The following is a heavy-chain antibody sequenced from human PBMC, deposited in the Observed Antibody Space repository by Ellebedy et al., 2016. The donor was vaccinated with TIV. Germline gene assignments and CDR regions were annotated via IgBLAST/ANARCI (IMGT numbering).Heavy chain of an antibody. Sequence: GESLKISCAASGFTFSSYWMHWVRQAPGKGLVWVSRINGDGSSTSYADSVKGRFTISRDNAKNTVYLQMNSLRAEDTAVYYCARGYSGNYRIDYWGQGTLVTVSS. CDR1: GFTFSSYW. D-gene: IGHD1-26*01. J-gene: IGHJ4*02. V-gene: IGHV3-74*01. CDR3: ARGYSGNYRIDY. CDR2: INGDGSST.